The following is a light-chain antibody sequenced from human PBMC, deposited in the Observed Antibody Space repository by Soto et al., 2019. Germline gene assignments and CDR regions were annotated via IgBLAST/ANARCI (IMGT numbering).Light chain of an antibody. CDR1: QGIRNF. Sequence: LTQSPGTLSLSPGERATLSCRASQGIRNFLAWYQQKLGKAPKLLIYAASTLESGVSLRFSGSGSGTEFTLTISNLQPEDFATYYCQHLNSYPRALAFGGGTKVEI. CDR3: QHLNSYPRALA. V-gene: IGKV1-9*01. J-gene: IGKJ4*01. CDR2: AAS.